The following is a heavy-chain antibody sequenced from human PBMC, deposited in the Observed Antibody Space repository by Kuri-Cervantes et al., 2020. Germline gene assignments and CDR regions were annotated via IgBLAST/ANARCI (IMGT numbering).Heavy chain of an antibody. Sequence: GGSLRLSCAASGFTFSSYAISWVRQAPGQGLEWMGGIIPIFGTANYAQKFQGRVTITADESTSTAYMELSSLRSEDTAVYYCARDGGGGADTAMVYAVKYYYYMDVWGKGTTVTVSS. CDR1: GFTFSSYA. V-gene: IGHV1-69*01. D-gene: IGHD5-18*01. CDR2: IIPIFGTA. J-gene: IGHJ6*03. CDR3: ARDGGGGADTAMVYAVKYYYYMDV.